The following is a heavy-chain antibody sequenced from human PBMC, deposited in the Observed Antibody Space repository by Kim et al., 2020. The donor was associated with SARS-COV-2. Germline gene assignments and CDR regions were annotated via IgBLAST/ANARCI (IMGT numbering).Heavy chain of an antibody. V-gene: IGHV4-34*01. D-gene: IGHD2-2*01. CDR1: GGSFSGYY. Sequence: SETLSLTCAVYGGSFSGYYWSWIRQPPGKGLEWIGEINHSGSTNYNPSLKSRVTISVDTSKNQFSLKLSSVTAADTAVYYCARGRGQLPKWAYYYGMDVWGQGTTVTVSS. CDR2: INHSGST. J-gene: IGHJ6*02. CDR3: ARGRGQLPKWAYYYGMDV.